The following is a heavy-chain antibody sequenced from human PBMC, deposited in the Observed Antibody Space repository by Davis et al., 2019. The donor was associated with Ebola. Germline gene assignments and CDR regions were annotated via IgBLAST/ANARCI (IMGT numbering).Heavy chain of an antibody. CDR3: AKGDYFDTSGGS. V-gene: IGHV3-9*01. CDR2: ISWNSGRI. J-gene: IGHJ5*02. Sequence: GGSLRLSCAASGFTFHDYAMHWVRQAPGKGLEWVSGISWNSGRIDYADSVKGRFTISRDSAKNSLYLQMNSLRAEDTAFYYCAKGDYFDTSGGSWGQGTLVTVSS. CDR1: GFTFHDYA. D-gene: IGHD3-22*01.